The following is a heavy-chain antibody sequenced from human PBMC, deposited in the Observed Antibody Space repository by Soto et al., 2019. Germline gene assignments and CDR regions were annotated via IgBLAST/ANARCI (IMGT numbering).Heavy chain of an antibody. V-gene: IGHV1-18*04. Sequence: ASVKVSCKASGYTFTSYGISWVRQAPGQGLEWMGWISAYNGNTNYAQKLQGRVTMTTDTSTSTAYMELRSLRSDDTAVYYCARVGLRCSSTSCYIDYGMDVWGQGTTVTVSS. J-gene: IGHJ6*02. CDR2: ISAYNGNT. D-gene: IGHD2-2*02. CDR3: ARVGLRCSSTSCYIDYGMDV. CDR1: GYTFTSYG.